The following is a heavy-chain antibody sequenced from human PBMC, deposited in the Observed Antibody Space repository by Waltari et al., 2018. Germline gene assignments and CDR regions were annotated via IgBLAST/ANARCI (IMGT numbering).Heavy chain of an antibody. D-gene: IGHD6-13*01. J-gene: IGHJ4*02. Sequence: QVTLKESGPVLVTPTPTLTLTCTFSGFSLSTSGMCVSLLRQPPGKALEWLARIDWDDDKFYSTSLKTRLTISKDTSKNQVVLTMTNMDPVDTATYYCARICGSSWTGDYWGQGTLVTVSS. CDR3: ARICGSSWTGDY. V-gene: IGHV2-70*16. CDR2: IDWDDDK. CDR1: GFSLSTSGMC.